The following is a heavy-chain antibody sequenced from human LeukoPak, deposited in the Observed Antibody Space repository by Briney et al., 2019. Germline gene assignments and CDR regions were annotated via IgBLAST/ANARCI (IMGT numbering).Heavy chain of an antibody. CDR1: GYTFTSYG. D-gene: IGHD3-22*01. CDR3: ARGGAYYYDSSGYYYWSMDV. V-gene: IGHV1-18*01. J-gene: IGHJ6*03. Sequence: GASVKVSCKASGYTFTSYGISWVRQAPGQGLEWMGWISAYNGNTNYAQKLQGRVTMTTDTSTSTAYVELRSLRSDDTAVYYCARGGAYYYDSSGYYYWSMDVWGKGTTVTISS. CDR2: ISAYNGNT.